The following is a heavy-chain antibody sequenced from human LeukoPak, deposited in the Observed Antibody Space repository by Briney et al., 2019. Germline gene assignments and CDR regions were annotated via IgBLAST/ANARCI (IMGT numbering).Heavy chain of an antibody. CDR1: GGSISSYY. Sequence: SETLSLTCTVSGGSISSYYWSWIRQPPGKGLEWIGYIYYSGSTNYNPSLKSRVTISVDTPKNQFSLKLSSVTAADTAVYYCARRNYDFWSGYSGFDPWGQGTLVTVSS. CDR3: ARRNYDFWSGYSGFDP. D-gene: IGHD3-3*01. V-gene: IGHV4-59*08. CDR2: IYYSGST. J-gene: IGHJ5*02.